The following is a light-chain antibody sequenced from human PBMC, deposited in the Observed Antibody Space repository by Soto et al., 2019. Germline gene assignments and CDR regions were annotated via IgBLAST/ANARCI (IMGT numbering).Light chain of an antibody. J-gene: IGLJ1*01. CDR2: EVY. V-gene: IGLV2-8*01. CDR1: SSDVGGYNY. Sequence: DLTQAPSASGSPGQSGTISCTGTSSDVGGYNYVSWYQQHPGKAPKLIIYEVYKRPSGVPDRFSGSKSGNTAALTVSGLQAEDEADYYCSSYVGTNSYVFGTGTKVTVL. CDR3: SSYVGTNSYV.